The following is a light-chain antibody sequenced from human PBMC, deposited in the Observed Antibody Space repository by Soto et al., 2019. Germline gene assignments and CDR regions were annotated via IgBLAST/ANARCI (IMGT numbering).Light chain of an antibody. J-gene: IGLJ7*01. CDR3: LLSYDGARPV. CDR2: ATT. Sequence: QAVVTQEASLTVSPGGTVTLTCGSNTGPVTSGHYPYWFQQKPGQAPRTLIYATTNKHSWTPARFSGSLLGGKAALTLSGAQPEDEAEYYCLLSYDGARPVFGGCTQLTVL. V-gene: IGLV7-46*01. CDR1: TGPVTSGHY.